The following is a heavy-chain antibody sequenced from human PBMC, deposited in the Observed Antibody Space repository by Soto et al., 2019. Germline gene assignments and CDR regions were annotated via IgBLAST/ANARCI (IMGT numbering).Heavy chain of an antibody. V-gene: IGHV1-18*04. D-gene: IGHD3-22*01. CDR3: ASDIIDSSAYAY. CDR1: GDSFSGNG. J-gene: IGHJ4*02. CDR2: ISAHIGNR. Sequence: QVQLVQSGGEVKKPGSSVKVSCKTSGDSFSGNGISWVRQAPGQGLEWMGWISAHIGNRSYAQKLQGRVTMTTDTARSTGYRETGILCSDGGALYYCASDIIDSSAYAYWGQGTLVTVSS.